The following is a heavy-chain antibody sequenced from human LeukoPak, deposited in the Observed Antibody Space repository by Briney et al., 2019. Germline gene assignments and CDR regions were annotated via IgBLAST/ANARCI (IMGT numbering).Heavy chain of an antibody. J-gene: IGHJ4*02. CDR3: AKDREWLGVLSY. Sequence: GGSLRLSCAASGFTFSSYGMHWVRQAPGKGLEWVAVISYDGSNKYYADSVKGRFTISRDNSKNTLYLQMNSLRAEDTAVYYCAKDREWLGVLSYWGQGTLVTVSS. CDR1: GFTFSSYG. V-gene: IGHV3-30*18. CDR2: ISYDGSNK. D-gene: IGHD3-3*01.